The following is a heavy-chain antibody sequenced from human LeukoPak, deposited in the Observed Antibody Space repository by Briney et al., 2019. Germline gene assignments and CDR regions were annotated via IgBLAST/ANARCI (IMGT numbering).Heavy chain of an antibody. CDR3: ARLIGDYYDNSRSSYWHGHLDY. CDR1: GYTFTSYY. Sequence: GASVKVSCKASGYTFTSYYMHWVRQAPEQGLEWMGIINPSGGSTSYAQKFQGRVTMTRDTSTSTVYMELNSLRSEDTAVYYCARLIGDYYDNSRSSYWHGHLDYWGQGALVTVSS. CDR2: INPSGGST. D-gene: IGHD3-22*01. V-gene: IGHV1-46*01. J-gene: IGHJ4*02.